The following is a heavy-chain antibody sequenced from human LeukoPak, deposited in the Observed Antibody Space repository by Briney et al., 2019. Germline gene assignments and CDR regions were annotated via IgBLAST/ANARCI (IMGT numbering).Heavy chain of an antibody. CDR3: ASRSAEQNAFDI. CDR1: GGTFSSYA. V-gene: IGHV1-69*05. J-gene: IGHJ3*02. Sequence: GASVKVSCKASGGTFSSYAISWVRQAPGQGLEWMGRIIPIFGTANYAQKFQGRVTITTDESTSTAYMELSSLRSEDTAVYYCASRSAEQNAFDIWGQGTMVTVSS. CDR2: IIPIFGTA. D-gene: IGHD1-26*01.